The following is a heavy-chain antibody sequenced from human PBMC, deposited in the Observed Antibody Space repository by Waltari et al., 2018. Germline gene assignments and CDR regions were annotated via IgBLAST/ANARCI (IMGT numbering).Heavy chain of an antibody. V-gene: IGHV4-38-2*01. CDR1: GYYINSGYY. D-gene: IGHD2-2*03. Sequence: QVQLQESGPGLVKPSETLSLTCDVSGYYINSGYYWGWIRQSPGKGLGWIATICHAGDTFYNPALKRRVTISMDTSKNQFSLKLNSVTAADTAVYFCSRQVLGYCTSAACRRLESWGQGTLVTVSS. CDR3: SRQVLGYCTSAACRRLES. J-gene: IGHJ4*02. CDR2: ICHAGDT.